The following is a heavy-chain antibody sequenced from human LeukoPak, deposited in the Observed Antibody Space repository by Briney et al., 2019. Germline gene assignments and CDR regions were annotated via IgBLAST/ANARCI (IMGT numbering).Heavy chain of an antibody. CDR1: GFTFSSYG. J-gene: IGHJ4*02. Sequence: PGRSLRLSCAASGFTFSSYGMHWVRQAPGKGLEWVAVISYDGSNKYYADSVKGRFTISRDNSKNTLYLQMNSLRAEDTAVYYCAKVPDYWGQGTLVTVSS. V-gene: IGHV3-30*18. CDR3: AKVPDY. CDR2: ISYDGSNK.